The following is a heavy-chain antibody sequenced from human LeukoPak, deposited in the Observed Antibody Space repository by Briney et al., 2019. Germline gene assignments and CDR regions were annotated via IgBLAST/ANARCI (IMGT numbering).Heavy chain of an antibody. D-gene: IGHD4-23*01. V-gene: IGHV4-34*01. CDR2: INHSGST. J-gene: IGHJ4*02. CDR1: GGSFSGYY. CDR3: ARQPSVGGNSAVDY. Sequence: SETQSLTCAVYGGSFSGYYWGWIRQPPGKGLEWIGEINHSGSTNYNPSLKSRVTISVDTSKNQFSLKLSSVTAADTAVYYCARQPSVGGNSAVDYWGQGTLVTVSS.